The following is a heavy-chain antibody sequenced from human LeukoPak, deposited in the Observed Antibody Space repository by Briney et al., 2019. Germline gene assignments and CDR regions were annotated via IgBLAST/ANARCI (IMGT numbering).Heavy chain of an antibody. V-gene: IGHV1-2*02. CDR2: INPNSGGT. D-gene: IGHD3-3*01. CDR1: GYTFTGYY. CDR3: ARDSRMYYDFWSGYLMIDY. Sequence: ASVKVSRKASGYTFTGYYMHWVRQAPGQGLEWMGWINPNSGGTNYAQKFQGRVTMTRDTSISTAYMELSRLRSDDTAVYYCARDSRMYYDFWSGYLMIDYWGQGTLVTVSS. J-gene: IGHJ4*02.